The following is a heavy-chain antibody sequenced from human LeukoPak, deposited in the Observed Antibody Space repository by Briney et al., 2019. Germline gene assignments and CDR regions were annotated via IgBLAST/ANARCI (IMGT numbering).Heavy chain of an antibody. Sequence: GGSLRLFCAASAFTFDYYGMSWVRQAPGKGLEWVSGINWNGYSIAYADSVKGRFTISRDNGKNFLYLQMNSLKAEDTSFYHCARVDYASGYFDLWGRGTLVTVSS. CDR3: ARVDYASGYFDL. CDR2: INWNGYSI. D-gene: IGHD3-16*01. J-gene: IGHJ2*01. CDR1: AFTFDYYG. V-gene: IGHV3-20*01.